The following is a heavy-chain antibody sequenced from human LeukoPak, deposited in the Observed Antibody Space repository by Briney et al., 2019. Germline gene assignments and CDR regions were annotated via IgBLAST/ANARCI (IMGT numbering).Heavy chain of an antibody. J-gene: IGHJ6*03. CDR3: ARHGPPRAGWGRKYYYMDV. Sequence: GGSLRLSCAASGFTFSDYSMNWVRQAPGKGLQWVSFISSSRNTIYYADSVKGRFTISRDNAENSLYLQMNSLRAEDTAVYYCARHGPPRAGWGRKYYYMDVWGKGTTVTISS. D-gene: IGHD3-16*01. V-gene: IGHV3-48*01. CDR1: GFTFSDYS. CDR2: ISSSRNTI.